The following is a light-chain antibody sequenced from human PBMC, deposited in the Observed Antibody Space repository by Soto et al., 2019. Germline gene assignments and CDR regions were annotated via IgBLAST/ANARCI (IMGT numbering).Light chain of an antibody. V-gene: IGLV2-14*03. Sequence: QSALTQPASVSGSPGQSITISCTGTSSDVGNYNYVSWYQQYQGKAPKLLISDVSYRPSGVSNRCSDSKSGNTASLTISGLQAEDEVDYYCSSFITSTSYFFGTGTKVTVL. CDR1: SSDVGNYNY. CDR3: SSFITSTSYF. CDR2: DVS. J-gene: IGLJ1*01.